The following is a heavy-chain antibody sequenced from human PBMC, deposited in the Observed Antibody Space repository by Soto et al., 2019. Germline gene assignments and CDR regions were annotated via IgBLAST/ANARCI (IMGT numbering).Heavy chain of an antibody. J-gene: IGHJ5*02. CDR3: AKVGRYSSSSRDSWFDP. Sequence: GGSLRLSCAASGFTFSSYAMSWVRQAPGKGLEWVSAISGSGGSTYYADSVKGRFTISRDNSKNTLYLQMNSLRAEDTAVYYCAKVGRYSSSSRDSWFDPWGQGTLVTVSS. V-gene: IGHV3-23*01. CDR1: GFTFSSYA. CDR2: ISGSGGST. D-gene: IGHD6-6*01.